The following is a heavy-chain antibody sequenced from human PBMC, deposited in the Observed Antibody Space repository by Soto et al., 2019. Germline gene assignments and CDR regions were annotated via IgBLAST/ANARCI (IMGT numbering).Heavy chain of an antibody. D-gene: IGHD3-22*01. CDR2: IGPESGAT. CDR1: GYSFTGHY. CDR3: GRGRSGQIVVFY. J-gene: IGHJ4*02. V-gene: IGHV1-2*02. Sequence: ASVKVSCKASGYSFTGHYIHWVRQAPEQGPEWMGEIGPESGATRYAQKFQGRVTMTMDTSITTVYMELNDLRPDDTAIYYCGRGRSGQIVVFYWGQGTPVTVSS.